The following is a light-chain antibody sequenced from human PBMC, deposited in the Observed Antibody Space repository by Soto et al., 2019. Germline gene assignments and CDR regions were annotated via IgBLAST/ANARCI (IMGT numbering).Light chain of an antibody. CDR1: QDVSTN. CDR2: GAS. Sequence: ETVMTQSPDTLSVSPGESATLSCRASQDVSTNLAWFHHKPGQTPRLVLYGASKRATGIPAKFSGSGSGRHFTHTISSLQSEDFGVYYCQQYNNWPPYSFGQGTKVEIK. CDR3: QQYNNWPPYS. J-gene: IGKJ2*03. V-gene: IGKV3-15*01.